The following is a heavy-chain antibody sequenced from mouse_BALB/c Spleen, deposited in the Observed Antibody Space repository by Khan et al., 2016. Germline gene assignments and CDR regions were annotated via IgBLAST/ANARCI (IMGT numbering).Heavy chain of an antibody. CDR1: GYTFTDHA. Sequence: QVQLQQSDAELVKPGASVKISCKASGYTFTDHAIHWVKQKPEQGLEWSGYISTGNGDIKYNEKFKGKATLTADKSSSTAYMQVNSLTSEDSAVYFCKRSLALFSYWGQGTLVTVSA. J-gene: IGHJ3*01. CDR3: KRSLALFSY. V-gene: IGHV1S53*02. CDR2: ISTGNGDI.